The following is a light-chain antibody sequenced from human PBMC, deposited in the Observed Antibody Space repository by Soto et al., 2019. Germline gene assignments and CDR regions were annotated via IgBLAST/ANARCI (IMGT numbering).Light chain of an antibody. V-gene: IGLV2-14*03. CDR2: DVV. CDR3: CSYTTNIAPYV. J-gene: IGLJ1*01. CDR1: SHDIGNGHDS. Sequence: QSVLTQSASVSGSPGQSITISCTGTSHDIGNGHDSVSWYQQHPGKAPKLIIYDVVNRPSGVSSRFSGSKSGNTASLTISGLQAEDEADYYCCSYTTNIAPYVFGTGTKVTVL.